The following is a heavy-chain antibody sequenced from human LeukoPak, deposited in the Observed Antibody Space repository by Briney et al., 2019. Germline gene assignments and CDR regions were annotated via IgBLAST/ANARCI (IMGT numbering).Heavy chain of an antibody. CDR3: ARIAMFYYESSGYYSDY. CDR1: GYPISSGYY. J-gene: IGHJ4*02. D-gene: IGHD3-22*01. V-gene: IGHV4-38-2*01. Sequence: TSETLSLTCAVSGYPISSGYYWGWIRQSPGKGLEWIGSIYHRGTTYYNPSLKRRVTISVDTSKNQFSLKLSSVTAADTAVYYCARIAMFYYESSGYYSDYWGQGTLVTVSS. CDR2: IYHRGTT.